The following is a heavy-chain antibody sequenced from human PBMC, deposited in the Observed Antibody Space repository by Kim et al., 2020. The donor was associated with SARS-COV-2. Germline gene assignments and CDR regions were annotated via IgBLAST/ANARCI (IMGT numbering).Heavy chain of an antibody. D-gene: IGHD4-17*01. V-gene: IGHV3-74*01. J-gene: IGHJ4*02. CDR3: ARADSVYGDYVNIDY. Sequence: DGVKGRFTISRDNAKSTLYLQMNSLRAEDADVYYCARADSVYGDYVNIDYWGQGTLVTVSS.